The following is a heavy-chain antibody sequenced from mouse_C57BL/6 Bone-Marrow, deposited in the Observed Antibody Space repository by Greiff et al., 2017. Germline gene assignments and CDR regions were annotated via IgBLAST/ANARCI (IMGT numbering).Heavy chain of an antibody. D-gene: IGHD1-1*01. CDR3: ASLYYGSSYGYFDV. V-gene: IGHV2-2*01. CDR1: GFSLTSYG. Sequence: VKLMESGPGLVQPSQSLSITCTVSGFSLTSYGVHWVRQSPGKGLEWLGVIWSGGSTDYNAAFISRLSISKDNSKSQVFFKMNSLQADDTAIYYCASLYYGSSYGYFDVWGTGTTVTVSS. J-gene: IGHJ1*03. CDR2: IWSGGST.